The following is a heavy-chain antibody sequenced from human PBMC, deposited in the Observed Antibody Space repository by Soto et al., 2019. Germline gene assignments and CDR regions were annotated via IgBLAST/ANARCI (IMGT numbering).Heavy chain of an antibody. J-gene: IGHJ4*02. CDR1: GDSVSSNSAG. CDR2: TFYRSRWYI. V-gene: IGHV6-1*01. D-gene: IGHD3-3*01. CDR3: ARDTDFGY. Sequence: SQTLSLTCAISGDSVSSNSAGWNWIRQSPSRGLEWLGRTFYRSRWYIEYGVSVKSRITINPDTSRNQISLQLNSVTPEDSAIYYCARDTDFGYWGRGTQVTVSS.